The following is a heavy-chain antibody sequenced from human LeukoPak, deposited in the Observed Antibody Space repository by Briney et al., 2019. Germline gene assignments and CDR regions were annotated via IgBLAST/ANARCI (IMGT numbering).Heavy chain of an antibody. Sequence: PSQTLSLTCAVSGGSISSGGYSWSWIRQPPGTGLEWIGYIYHSGSTYYNPSLKSRVTISVDRSGNQFSLKLSSVTAADTAVYYCARVATTYYFDYWGQGTLVTVSS. D-gene: IGHD5-12*01. CDR2: IYHSGST. V-gene: IGHV4-30-2*01. CDR3: ARVATTYYFDY. J-gene: IGHJ4*02. CDR1: GGSISSGGYS.